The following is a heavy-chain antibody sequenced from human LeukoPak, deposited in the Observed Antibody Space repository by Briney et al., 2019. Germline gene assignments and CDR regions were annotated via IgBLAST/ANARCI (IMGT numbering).Heavy chain of an antibody. CDR3: ARTPYGSGSYGYYYYYMDV. D-gene: IGHD3-10*01. Sequence: ASVKVSCKASGYTFTSYDINWVRQATGQGLEWMGWMNPNSGNTGYAQKFQGRVTMTRNTSISTAYMELSSLRSEDTAVYYCARTPYGSGSYGYYYYYMDVWGKGTTVTISS. V-gene: IGHV1-8*02. CDR1: GYTFTSYD. CDR2: MNPNSGNT. J-gene: IGHJ6*03.